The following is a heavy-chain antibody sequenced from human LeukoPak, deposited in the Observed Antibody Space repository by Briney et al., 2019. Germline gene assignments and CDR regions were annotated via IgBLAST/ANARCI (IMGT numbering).Heavy chain of an antibody. D-gene: IGHD6-25*01. V-gene: IGHV1-69*04. Sequence: ASVKVSCKASGGTFSSYAISWVRQAPGQGLEWMGRIIPILGIANYAQKFQERVTITRDMSTSTAYMELSSLRSEDTAVYYCAAAVNDAFDIWGQGTMVTVSS. CDR2: IIPILGIA. CDR3: AAAVNDAFDI. J-gene: IGHJ3*02. CDR1: GGTFSSYA.